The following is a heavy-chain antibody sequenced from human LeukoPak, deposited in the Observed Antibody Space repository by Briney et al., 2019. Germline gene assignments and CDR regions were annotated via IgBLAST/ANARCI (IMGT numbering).Heavy chain of an antibody. V-gene: IGHV3-66*01. CDR1: GFTVSSKY. D-gene: IGHD3-22*01. Sequence: PGAALRLSCAVSGFTVSSKYMSWVRQAPGKGLEWVSVIYSTGDTRYADSVKGRFTISRDNSKNTLYLQMNSLRDEDTAVYYCARDDYDSNGYYLFDCWGQGTLVTVSS. CDR2: IYSTGDT. J-gene: IGHJ4*02. CDR3: ARDDYDSNGYYLFDC.